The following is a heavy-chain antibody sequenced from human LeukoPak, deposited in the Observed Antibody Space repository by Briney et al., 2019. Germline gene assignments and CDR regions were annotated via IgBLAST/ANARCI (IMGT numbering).Heavy chain of an antibody. CDR3: ATGRNGVVPAPILGVGPWYNYHYMDV. Sequence: SQTLSLTCAVSGGSISSGGYYWTWIRQPPGKGLEWIGEIDHSGTTNYNPSLKSRVTMSVDTSKNQFSLMVSSVTAADTAVYYCATGRNGVVPAPILGVGPWYNYHYMDVWGKGTTVTVSS. V-gene: IGHV4-30-2*01. J-gene: IGHJ6*03. D-gene: IGHD2-2*02. CDR2: IDHSGTT. CDR1: GGSISSGGYY.